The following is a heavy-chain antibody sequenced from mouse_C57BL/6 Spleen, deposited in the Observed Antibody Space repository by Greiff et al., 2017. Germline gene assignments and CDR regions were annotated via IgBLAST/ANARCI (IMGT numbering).Heavy chain of an antibody. J-gene: IGHJ3*01. V-gene: IGHV5-9-1*02. CDR2: ISSGGDYI. CDR3: TRDPGTETWVAY. Sequence: EVKVEESGAGLVKPGGSLKLSCAASGFTFSSYAMSWVRQTPEKRLEWVAYISSGGDYIYYADTVKGRFTISRDNARNTLYLQMSSLKSEETAMYYCTRDPGTETWVAYWGQGTLVTVSA. CDR1: GFTFSSYA. D-gene: IGHD3-3*01.